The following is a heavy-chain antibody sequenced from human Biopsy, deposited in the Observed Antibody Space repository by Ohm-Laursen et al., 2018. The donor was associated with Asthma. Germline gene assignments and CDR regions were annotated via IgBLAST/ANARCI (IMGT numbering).Heavy chain of an antibody. Sequence: GPSVKVSCKPSGYTFNSAGIAWVRQAPGQGLEWMGWISVYNGNTKVAQKLQDRVTMITDTSTSTAYMELRSLRSDDTAVYFCARAVDYSHYYGIDVWGQGTTVTVS. D-gene: IGHD3-10*01. CDR2: ISVYNGNT. J-gene: IGHJ6*02. V-gene: IGHV1-18*01. CDR1: GYTFNSAG. CDR3: ARAVDYSHYYGIDV.